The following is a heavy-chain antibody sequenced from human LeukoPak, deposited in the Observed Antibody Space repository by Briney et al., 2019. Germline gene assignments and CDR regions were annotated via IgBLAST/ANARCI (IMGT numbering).Heavy chain of an antibody. Sequence: SQTLSLTCAISGDSVSSNGASWNWIRQSPSEGLEWLGRTYYRSQQWHSDYAPSVKGRITLNPDTSKNQFSLQLNSVTPEDTAVYYCGRETDFGVVTNWGQGTLVTVSS. CDR3: GRETDFGVVTN. D-gene: IGHD3-3*01. CDR2: TYYRSQQWHS. V-gene: IGHV6-1*01. J-gene: IGHJ4*02. CDR1: GDSVSSNGAS.